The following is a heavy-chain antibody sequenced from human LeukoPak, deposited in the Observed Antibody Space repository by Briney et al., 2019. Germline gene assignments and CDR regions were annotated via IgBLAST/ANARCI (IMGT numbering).Heavy chain of an antibody. CDR1: GGTFSSYA. CDR2: IITILGIA. V-gene: IGHV1-69*04. J-gene: IGHJ4*02. D-gene: IGHD5-12*01. CDR3: ARGVIVATILRFDY. Sequence: SVKVSCKASGGTFSSYAISWVRQAPGQGLEWMGRIITILGIANYAQKFQGRVTITADKSTSTAYMELSSLRSEDTAVYYCARGVIVATILRFDYWGQGTLVTVSS.